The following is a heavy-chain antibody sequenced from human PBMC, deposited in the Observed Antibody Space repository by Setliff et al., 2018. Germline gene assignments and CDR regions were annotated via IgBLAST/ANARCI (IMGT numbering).Heavy chain of an antibody. D-gene: IGHD2-15*01. Sequence: PGESLKISCAASGFTFSSYNMNWVRQAPGKGLEWVSSISGSSTYTYYADSVKGRFTISRDNAKDSLYLQMNSLRAEDTAVYYCARTAGSSSASGFDYWGQGTLVTVSS. V-gene: IGHV3-21*03. CDR3: ARTAGSSSASGFDY. CDR2: ISGSSTYT. J-gene: IGHJ4*02. CDR1: GFTFSSYN.